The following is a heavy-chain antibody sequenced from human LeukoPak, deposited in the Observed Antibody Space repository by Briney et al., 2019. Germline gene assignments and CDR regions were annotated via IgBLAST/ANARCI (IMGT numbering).Heavy chain of an antibody. V-gene: IGHV1-8*01. D-gene: IGHD2-2*01. CDR1: GYMFVNYD. J-gene: IGHJ5*02. CDR2: MSPRTGNS. CDR3: ARKTCTTTSCLHP. Sequence: ASVKASCKASGYMFVNYDINWVRLAAGQGLEWMAWMSPRTGNSGSAQKFQGRVTLTRDTSTDTAYMELRNLGSEDTAVYYCARKTCTTTSCLHPWGQGTLVTVSS.